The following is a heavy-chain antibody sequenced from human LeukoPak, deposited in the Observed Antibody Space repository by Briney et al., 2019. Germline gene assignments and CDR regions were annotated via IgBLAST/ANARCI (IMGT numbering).Heavy chain of an antibody. CDR1: GFIFTRDS. Sequence: QPGGSLRLSCAASGFIFTRDSMNWVRQAPGKGLEWVANIKQDGSEKYYVDSVKGRFTISRDNAKNSLYLQMNSLRAEDTAVYYCARALAKTRGYYYYYYYMDVWGKGTTVTVSS. V-gene: IGHV3-7*01. CDR3: ARALAKTRGYYYYYYYMDV. CDR2: IKQDGSEK. J-gene: IGHJ6*03. D-gene: IGHD3-16*01.